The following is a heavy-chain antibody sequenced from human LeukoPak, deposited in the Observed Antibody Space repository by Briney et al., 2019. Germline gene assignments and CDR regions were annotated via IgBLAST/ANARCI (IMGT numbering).Heavy chain of an antibody. D-gene: IGHD2-21*02. V-gene: IGHV4-30-2*01. CDR2: IYHSGST. J-gene: IGHJ4*02. Sequence: ASQTLSLTCTVSGGSISSGGYYWSWIRQPPGKGLEWIGYIYHSGSTYYNPSLKSRVTISVDRSKNQFSLKLSSVTAADTAVYYCARERDGYYFDYWGQGTLVTVSS. CDR1: GGSISSGGYY. CDR3: ARERDGYYFDY.